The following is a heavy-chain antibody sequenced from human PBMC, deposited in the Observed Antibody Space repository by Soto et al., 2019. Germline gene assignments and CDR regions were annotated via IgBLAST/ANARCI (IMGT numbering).Heavy chain of an antibody. J-gene: IGHJ4*02. D-gene: IGHD3-16*01. CDR1: GGSISSSSYY. Sequence: SETLSLTCTVSGGSISSSSYYWGWIRQPPGKGLEWIGSIYYSGSTYYNPSLKSRVTISVDTSKTQFSLKLSSVTAADTAVYYCARRYGGNFDYWGQGTLVTVSS. CDR3: ARRYGGNFDY. V-gene: IGHV4-39*01. CDR2: IYYSGST.